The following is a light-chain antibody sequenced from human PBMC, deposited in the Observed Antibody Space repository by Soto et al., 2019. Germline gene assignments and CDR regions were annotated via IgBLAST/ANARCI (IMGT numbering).Light chain of an antibody. V-gene: IGLV2-18*02. CDR2: EVN. J-gene: IGLJ2*01. CDR1: SSDIGRYNR. CDR3: SSSTTSSTLV. Sequence: QSALTQPPSVSGSPGQSVTISCTGTSSDIGRYNRVSWYQQPPGAAPKLIIYEVNNRPSGVPDRFSGSKSSNTASLTITGLQAEDESDYFCSSSTTSSTLVFGGGTKLTVL.